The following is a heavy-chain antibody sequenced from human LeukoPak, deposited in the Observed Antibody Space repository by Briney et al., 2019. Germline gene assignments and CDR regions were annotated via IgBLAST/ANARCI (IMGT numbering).Heavy chain of an antibody. J-gene: IGHJ5*02. D-gene: IGHD3-22*01. CDR1: GGSISSYY. Sequence: PSETLSLTCSVSGGSISSYYWSWIRQPPGKGLEWIGYIHYSGSTNYKPSLKSRVSISVDTSKNQFSLKLSSVTAADTAVYYCAGGVDYYDSSGPWGQGTLVTVSS. CDR3: AGGVDYYDSSGP. V-gene: IGHV4-59*01. CDR2: IHYSGST.